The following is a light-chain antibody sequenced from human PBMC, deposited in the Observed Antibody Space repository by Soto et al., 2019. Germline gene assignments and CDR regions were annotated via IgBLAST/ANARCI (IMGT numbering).Light chain of an antibody. CDR3: QQSYSTPWT. V-gene: IGKV1-39*01. CDR1: QSISSY. CDR2: AAS. Sequence: DIQMTQSPSSLSASVGDRVTITCRASQSISSYLNWYQQKPGKAPKLLIYAASSLQSGVPSRFSGSGSGTDFTLTISSLQPEDFATYYCQQSYSTPWTFGQWTKV. J-gene: IGKJ1*01.